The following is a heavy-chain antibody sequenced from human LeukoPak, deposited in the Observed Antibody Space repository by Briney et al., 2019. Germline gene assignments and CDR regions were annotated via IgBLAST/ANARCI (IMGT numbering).Heavy chain of an antibody. D-gene: IGHD2-15*01. J-gene: IGHJ4*02. CDR2: VSGGGGCT. CDR3: AKNFLGYCSGCSCYPVIY. Sequence: PGGSLRLSCAASGFTFSCYAMSWVRQAPGKGLERVSAVSGGGGCTYYADSVKGRFTISRDNSTNPLYLQMNSLRAEDTAVYYCAKNFLGYCSGCSCYPVIYWGQGTLVTVSS. CDR1: GFTFSCYA. V-gene: IGHV3-23*01.